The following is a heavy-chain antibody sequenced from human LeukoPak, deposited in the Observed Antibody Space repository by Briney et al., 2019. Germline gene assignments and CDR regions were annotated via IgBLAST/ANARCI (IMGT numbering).Heavy chain of an antibody. CDR3: AKDLIGRNYYFDY. J-gene: IGHJ4*02. V-gene: IGHV3-23*01. CDR2: ISGSGGST. Sequence: GRTLRLSCAASGFTFSSYGMSWVRQAPGKGLEWVSAISGSGGSTYYADSVKGRFTISRDNSKNTLYLQMNSLRAEDTAVYYCAKDLIGRNYYFDYWGQGTLVTVSS. D-gene: IGHD2/OR15-2a*01. CDR1: GFTFSSYG.